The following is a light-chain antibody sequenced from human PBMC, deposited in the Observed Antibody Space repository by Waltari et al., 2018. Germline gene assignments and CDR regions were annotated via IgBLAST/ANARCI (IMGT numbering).Light chain of an antibody. CDR1: SSNIGSNF. CDR3: APWDDSLSGPGV. CDR2: RNN. Sequence: QSVLTQPPSASGTPGQRVTISCSGSSSNIGSNFVSWYQQLPGTAPKLLIYRNNRRPSGVPGRFSGSKAGTSASLAVSGLRSEDEADYYCAPWDDSLSGPGVFGGGTKLTVL. V-gene: IGLV1-47*01. J-gene: IGLJ3*02.